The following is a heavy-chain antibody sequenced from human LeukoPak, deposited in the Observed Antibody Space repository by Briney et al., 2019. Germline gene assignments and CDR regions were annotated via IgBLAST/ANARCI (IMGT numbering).Heavy chain of an antibody. J-gene: IGHJ4*02. D-gene: IGHD4-23*01. CDR2: ISYDGSNK. CDR1: GFTFGSYG. V-gene: IGHV3-30*18. Sequence: GGSLRLSCAASGFTFGSYGMHWVRQAPGKGLEWVAVISYDGSNKYYADSVKGRFTISRDNSKNTLYLQMNSLRAEDTAVYYCAKLGGNSTWYYFDYWGQGTLVTVSS. CDR3: AKLGGNSTWYYFDY.